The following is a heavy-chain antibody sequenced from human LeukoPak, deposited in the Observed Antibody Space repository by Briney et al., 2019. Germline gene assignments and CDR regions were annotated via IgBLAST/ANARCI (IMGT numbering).Heavy chain of an antibody. Sequence: PGGSLRLSCAASGFTFSSYAMHWVRQAPGKGLELVAVISYDGSNKYYADSVKGRFTISRDNSKNTLYLQMNSLRAEDTAVYYCARDTYGDYAYYYYGMDVWGQGTTVTVSS. CDR1: GFTFSSYA. V-gene: IGHV3-30*04. CDR2: ISYDGSNK. CDR3: ARDTYGDYAYYYYGMDV. J-gene: IGHJ6*02. D-gene: IGHD4-17*01.